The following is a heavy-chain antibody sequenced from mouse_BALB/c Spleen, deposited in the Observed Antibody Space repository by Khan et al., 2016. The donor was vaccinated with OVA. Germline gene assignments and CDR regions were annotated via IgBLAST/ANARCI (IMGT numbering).Heavy chain of an antibody. CDR2: FNPNNGGT. CDR3: TISDDYAYYGFFDV. J-gene: IGHJ1*01. Sequence: EVQLQQSGPELVKPGASVRISCKTSGYTFTEYTMHWVKQSHGKSLEWLGGFNPNNGGTSYNQKFKGKATLTVEKSSSTASMELRSLTSEESADYYCTISDDYAYYGFFDVWGAGTTVTVSS. D-gene: IGHD1-2*01. V-gene: IGHV1-26*01. CDR1: GYTFTEYT.